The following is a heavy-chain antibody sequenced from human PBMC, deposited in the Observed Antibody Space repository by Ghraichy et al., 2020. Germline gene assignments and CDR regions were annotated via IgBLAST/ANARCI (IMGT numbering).Heavy chain of an antibody. CDR2: ISGSGGST. CDR3: SKDEFDSSRWYNYYYYSGMDV. J-gene: IGHJ6*02. V-gene: IGHV3-23*01. Sequence: VSAISGSGGSTYYADSVKGRFTISRDNSKNTLYLQMNSLRAEDTAVYSCSKDEFDSSRWYNYYYYSGMDVWG. D-gene: IGHD6-13*01.